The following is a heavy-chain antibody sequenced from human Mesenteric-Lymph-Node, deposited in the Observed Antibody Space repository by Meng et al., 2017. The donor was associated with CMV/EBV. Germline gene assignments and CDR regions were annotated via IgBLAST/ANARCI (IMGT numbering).Heavy chain of an antibody. CDR3: ARVGVYSGSYAEDY. D-gene: IGHD1-26*01. V-gene: IGHV4-39*07. Sequence: GSLRLSCTVSGGSISSSSYYWGWIRQPPGKGLEWIGSIYYSGSTYYNPSLKSRVTISVDTSKNQFSLKLSSVTAADTAVYYCARVGVYSGSYAEDYWGQGTLVTVSS. CDR1: GGSISSSSYY. J-gene: IGHJ4*02. CDR2: IYYSGST.